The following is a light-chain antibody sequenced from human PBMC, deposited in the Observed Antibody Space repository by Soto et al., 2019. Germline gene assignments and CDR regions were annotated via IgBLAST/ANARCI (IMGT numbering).Light chain of an antibody. CDR1: QSISYW. J-gene: IGKJ2*01. CDR2: DAS. Sequence: DIQMTQSPSTLSASVGDRVNITCRASQSISYWLAWYQQKPGKAPKLLIYDASSLESGVPSRFSGSGSGTEFTLTLSSLQPADSATCYCQRSDYLTTFGQGNKLEIK. V-gene: IGKV1-5*01. CDR3: QRSDYLTT.